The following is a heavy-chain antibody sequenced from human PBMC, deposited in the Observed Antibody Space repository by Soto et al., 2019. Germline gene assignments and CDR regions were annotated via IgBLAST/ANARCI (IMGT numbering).Heavy chain of an antibody. J-gene: IGHJ3*02. V-gene: IGHV3-74*01. CDR1: GFTFSTYW. Sequence: EVQLVESGGGLVQPGGSLRLSCAASGFTFSTYWMHWVRQAPEKGLLWVSHINGDGSYTDFADSVKGLFTISRDNAKNTVYPQMQSLRVEDTAVYFCVRTWQGVDIWCPGTMVTVSS. CDR3: VRTWQGVDI. CDR2: INGDGSYT.